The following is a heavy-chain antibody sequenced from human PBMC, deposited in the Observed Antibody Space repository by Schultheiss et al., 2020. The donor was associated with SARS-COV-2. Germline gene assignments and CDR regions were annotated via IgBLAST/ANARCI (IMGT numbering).Heavy chain of an antibody. CDR3: AKDRGGSGSYYTFDY. D-gene: IGHD1-26*01. J-gene: IGHJ4*02. V-gene: IGHV3-30*18. Sequence: GGSLRLSCATSGFTFSSYWMHWVRQAPGKGLVWVAVISYDGSNKYYADSVKGRFTISRDNSKNTLYLQMNSLRAEDTAVYYCAKDRGGSGSYYTFDYWGQGTLVTVSS. CDR2: ISYDGSNK. CDR1: GFTFSSYW.